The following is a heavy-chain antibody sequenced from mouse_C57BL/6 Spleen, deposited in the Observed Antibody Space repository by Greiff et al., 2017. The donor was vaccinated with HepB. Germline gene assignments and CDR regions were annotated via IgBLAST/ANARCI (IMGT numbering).Heavy chain of an antibody. CDR2: IDPNSGGT. Sequence: VQLQQSGAELVKPGASVKLSCKASGYTFTSYWMHWVKQRPGRGLEWIGRIDPNSGGTKYNEKFKSKATLTVDKPSSTAYMQLSSLTSEDSAVYYCARDRPAQTAQATRAWFAYWGQGTLVTVSA. CDR3: ARDRPAQTAQATRAWFAY. D-gene: IGHD3-2*02. J-gene: IGHJ3*01. V-gene: IGHV1-72*01. CDR1: GYTFTSYW.